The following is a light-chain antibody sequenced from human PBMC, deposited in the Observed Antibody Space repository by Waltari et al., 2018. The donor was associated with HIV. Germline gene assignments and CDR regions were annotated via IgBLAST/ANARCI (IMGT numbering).Light chain of an antibody. J-gene: IGLJ3*02. CDR2: RNN. CDR1: SNNVGHQG. CDR3: SAWDSSLSAWV. V-gene: IGLV10-54*04. Sequence: QAGLTQPPSVSKALRQTATLTCTGSSNNVGHQGVAWLQQRRGHPPKLLSYRNNNRPSGISERFSASRSGNLASLTISGLQAEDEADYYCSAWDSSLSAWVFGGGTKLTVL.